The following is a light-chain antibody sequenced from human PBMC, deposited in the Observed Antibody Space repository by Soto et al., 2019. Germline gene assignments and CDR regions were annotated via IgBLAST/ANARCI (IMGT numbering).Light chain of an antibody. CDR3: AAWDDSLNGYV. Sequence: QSVLTQPPSASGTPGQRVTISCSGSSSNIGSNSVNWYQQLPGTAPKLLIYSNDRRPSGVPDRFSGSKSGTSASLAISGLQSEDEADYYCAAWDDSLNGYVLGTGTKLTVL. CDR2: SND. CDR1: SSNIGSNS. V-gene: IGLV1-44*01. J-gene: IGLJ1*01.